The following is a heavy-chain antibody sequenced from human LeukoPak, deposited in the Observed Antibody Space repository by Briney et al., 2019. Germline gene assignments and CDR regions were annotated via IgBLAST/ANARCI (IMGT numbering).Heavy chain of an antibody. V-gene: IGHV3-15*01. CDR1: GFTFSNAW. CDR2: IKSKTDGGTT. Sequence: GGSLRLSCAASGFTFSNAWMSWVRQAPGKGLEWVGRIKSKTDGGTTDYAAPVKGRFTISRDDSKNTLYLQMNSLKTEDTAVYYCTTDQVGATRSGAFDIWGQGTMVTASS. J-gene: IGHJ3*02. D-gene: IGHD1-26*01. CDR3: TTDQVGATRSGAFDI.